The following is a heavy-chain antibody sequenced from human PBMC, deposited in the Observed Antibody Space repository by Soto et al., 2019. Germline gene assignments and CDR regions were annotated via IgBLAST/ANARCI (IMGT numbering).Heavy chain of an antibody. Sequence: EVQLVESGGGLVQPGGSLRLSCAASGFTFSDHSMDWVRQAPGTGLEWVGRIKSKANTYTTEYAAYVKGRFTISRDDSKSSLYLQMISLTAEDMAVYHFARLYDASVSGRFDYWGQGTLVTVSS. J-gene: IGHJ4*02. CDR3: ARLYDASVSGRFDY. CDR2: IKSKANTYTT. CDR1: GFTFSDHS. V-gene: IGHV3-72*01. D-gene: IGHD1-26*01.